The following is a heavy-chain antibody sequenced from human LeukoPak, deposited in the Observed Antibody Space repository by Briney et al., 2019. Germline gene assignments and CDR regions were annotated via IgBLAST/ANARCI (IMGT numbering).Heavy chain of an antibody. V-gene: IGHV3-30*02. D-gene: IGHD5-18*01. CDR2: IRYDGSNK. Sequence: GGSLRLSCAASGFTFSSYGMHWVRQAPGKGLEWVAFIRYDGSNKYYADSVKGRFTISRDNSNNTLYLQMNSLRAEDTAVYYCAKGSREKYSYGLDAFDLWGQGTMVTVSS. CDR3: AKGSREKYSYGLDAFDL. J-gene: IGHJ3*01. CDR1: GFTFSSYG.